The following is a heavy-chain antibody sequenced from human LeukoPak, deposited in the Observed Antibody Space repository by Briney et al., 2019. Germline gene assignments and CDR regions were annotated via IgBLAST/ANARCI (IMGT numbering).Heavy chain of an antibody. V-gene: IGHV4-34*01. CDR3: ARASSSWYSRGYYYYYGMDV. J-gene: IGHJ6*02. CDR1: GGSFSGYY. Sequence: SETLSLTCAVYGGSFSGYYWSWIRQPPEKGLEWIGEINHSGSTNYNPSLKSRVTISVDTSKNQFSLKLSSVTAADTAVYYCARASSSWYSRGYYYYYGMDVWGQGTTVTVSS. CDR2: INHSGST. D-gene: IGHD6-13*01.